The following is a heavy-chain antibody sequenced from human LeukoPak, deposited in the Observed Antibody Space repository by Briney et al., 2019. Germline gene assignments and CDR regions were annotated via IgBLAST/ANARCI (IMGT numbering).Heavy chain of an antibody. CDR3: AKGGRTTVTTVDY. D-gene: IGHD4-17*01. CDR1: GFTFSSYA. Sequence: QAGGSLRLSCAASGFTFSSYAMHWVRQAPGKGLEWVAVISYDGSNKYYADSVKGRFTISRDNSKNALYLQMNSLRAEDTAVYYCAKGGRTTVTTVDYWGQGTLVTVSS. V-gene: IGHV3-30-3*01. CDR2: ISYDGSNK. J-gene: IGHJ4*02.